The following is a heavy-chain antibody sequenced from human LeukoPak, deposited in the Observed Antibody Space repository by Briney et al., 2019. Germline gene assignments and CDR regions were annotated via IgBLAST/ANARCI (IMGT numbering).Heavy chain of an antibody. D-gene: IGHD6-13*01. CDR2: IYYSGST. CDR1: GVSFSSYY. J-gene: IGHJ3*01. CDR3: ARHDGSRWYYAFQV. Sequence: PGEALSLSCSVSGVSFSSYYWSWIRQPPGKGLEWIGYIYYSGSTNYSPSLKSPVTISLHTSKKHFSLKLSSVTAADTAVYYCARHDGSRWYYAFQVWGQGTRVTVFS. V-gene: IGHV4-59*08.